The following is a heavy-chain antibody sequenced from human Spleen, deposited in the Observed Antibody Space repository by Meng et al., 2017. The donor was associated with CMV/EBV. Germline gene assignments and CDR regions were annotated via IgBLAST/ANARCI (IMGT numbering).Heavy chain of an antibody. CDR1: GASISSNY. CDR2: ISYTGYI. V-gene: IGHV4-59*01. J-gene: IGHJ3*02. Sequence: GSLRLSYTVSGASISSNYWSWSRRPPGKGLEYIGSISYTGYIEYNPSLKGRVTISLDTSKNHFSLKLTSVTAADTAMYYCAGPDDMGSSPHDPFDMWGQGTMVTVSS. D-gene: IGHD1-1*01. CDR3: AGPDDMGSSPHDPFDM.